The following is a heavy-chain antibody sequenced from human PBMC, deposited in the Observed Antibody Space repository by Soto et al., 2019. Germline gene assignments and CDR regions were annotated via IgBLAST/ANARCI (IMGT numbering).Heavy chain of an antibody. D-gene: IGHD1-26*01. V-gene: IGHV4-59*01. CDR1: GGSISSYY. CDR2: IYYSGST. CDR3: ARARYSGSYQLYYYYGMDV. J-gene: IGHJ6*02. Sequence: PSETLSLTCTVSGGSISSYYWSWIRQPPGKELEWIGYIYYSGSTNYNPSLKSRVTISVDTSKNQFSLKLSSVTAADTAVYYCARARYSGSYQLYYYYGMDVWGQGNTVTVS.